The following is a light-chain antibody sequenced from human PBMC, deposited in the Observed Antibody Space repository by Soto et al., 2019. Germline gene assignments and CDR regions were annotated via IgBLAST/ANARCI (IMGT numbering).Light chain of an antibody. CDR1: TGAVTSGNY. CDR2: TTT. Sequence: QAVVTQEPSLTVSPGGTVTLTCASSTGAVTSGNYPNWVQQKPGQAPTTLIYTTTNKHSWTPGRFSGSLLGGQAALTLSGVQPGDEADYYCLLVSGGAGVFGGGTKLTVL. V-gene: IGLV7-43*01. J-gene: IGLJ3*02. CDR3: LLVSGGAGV.